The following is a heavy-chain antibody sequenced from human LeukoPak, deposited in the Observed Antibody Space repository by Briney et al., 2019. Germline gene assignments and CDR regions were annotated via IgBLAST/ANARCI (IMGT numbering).Heavy chain of an antibody. D-gene: IGHD4-17*01. Sequence: GGSLRLSCAASGFTFSSHVMSWVRQAPGKGLEWVSTISGGGASTYYADSVKGRFTISRDNSKNTLYLQMNSLRAEDTAVYYCAKSVIAVTTLSYFDYWGQGTLVTVSS. CDR1: GFTFSSHV. V-gene: IGHV3-23*01. J-gene: IGHJ4*02. CDR2: ISGGGAST. CDR3: AKSVIAVTTLSYFDY.